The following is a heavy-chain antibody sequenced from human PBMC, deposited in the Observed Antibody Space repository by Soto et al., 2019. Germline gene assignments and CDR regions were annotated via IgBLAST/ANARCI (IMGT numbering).Heavy chain of an antibody. CDR1: GFSLSTSGMR. D-gene: IGHD6-13*01. V-gene: IGHV2-70*04. J-gene: IGHJ4*02. CDR3: ARTPGGIAAEPDRWCSGYYFDY. Sequence: SGPTLVNPTHTLTLTCTFSGFSLSTSGMRVSWIRQPPGKALEWLARIDWDDDKFYSTSLKTRLTISNDTSKNQVVLTMTNMDPVDTATYYCARTPGGIAAEPDRWCSGYYFDYWGQGTLVTVSS. CDR2: IDWDDDK.